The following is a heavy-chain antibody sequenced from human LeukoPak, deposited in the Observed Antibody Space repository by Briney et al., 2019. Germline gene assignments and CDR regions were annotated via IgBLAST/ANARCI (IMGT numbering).Heavy chain of an antibody. CDR2: ISGSGSTT. Sequence: GGSLRLSCAASGFTFSSYAMNWVRQAPGKGLEWVSAISGSGSTTYYADSVKGRFTISRDNSKNALYLQMISLRPEDTAVYFCAKGTSGIIAGGHDYYMDVWGKGTTVTISS. V-gene: IGHV3-23*01. D-gene: IGHD6-13*01. CDR3: AKGTSGIIAGGHDYYMDV. J-gene: IGHJ6*03. CDR1: GFTFSSYA.